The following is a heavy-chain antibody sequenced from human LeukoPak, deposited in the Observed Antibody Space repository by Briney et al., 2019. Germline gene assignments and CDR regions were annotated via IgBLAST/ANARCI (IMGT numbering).Heavy chain of an antibody. CDR1: GFTFSSNY. D-gene: IGHD3-10*01. CDR3: ARAGGTMVRGTYYYGMDV. CDR2: IYSGGST. V-gene: IGHV3-66*01. J-gene: IGHJ6*02. Sequence: GGSLRLSCAASGFTFSSNYMSWVRQAPGKGLEWVSVIYSGGSTYYADSVKGRFTISRDNSKNTLYLQMNSLRAEDTAVYYCARAGGTMVRGTYYYGMDVWGQGTTVTVSS.